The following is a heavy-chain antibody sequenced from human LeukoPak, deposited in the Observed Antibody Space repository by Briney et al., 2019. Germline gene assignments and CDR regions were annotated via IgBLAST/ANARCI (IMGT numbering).Heavy chain of an antibody. Sequence: GAPVKGFCKASGGTFSSYAISWGRQGPGQGLEWMGRIIPILGIANYAQKFQGRVTITADKSTSTAYMELSSLRSEDTAVYYCARSVVDPWGQGTLVTVSS. V-gene: IGHV1-69*04. CDR3: ARSVVDP. CDR1: GGTFSSYA. D-gene: IGHD5/OR15-5a*01. CDR2: IIPILGIA. J-gene: IGHJ5*02.